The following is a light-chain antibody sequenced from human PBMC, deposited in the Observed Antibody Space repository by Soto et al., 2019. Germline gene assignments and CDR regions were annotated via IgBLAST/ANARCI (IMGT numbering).Light chain of an antibody. Sequence: EIVLTQSPGTLSLSPGERATLSCRASQSVSGSYLAWYQQNSGQAPRLLVYGASSRAAGIPDRFSGSGSGTEFTLTISNLQSEDFALYYCQHYFNWPYTFGQGTKVDIK. CDR2: GAS. CDR3: QHYFNWPYT. CDR1: QSVSGSY. J-gene: IGKJ2*01. V-gene: IGKV3-20*01.